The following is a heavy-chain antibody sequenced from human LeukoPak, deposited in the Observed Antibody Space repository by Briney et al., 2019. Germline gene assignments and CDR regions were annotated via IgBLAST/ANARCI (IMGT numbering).Heavy chain of an antibody. CDR2: INPSGGST. CDR3: ARAQWLFNYYYGMDV. CDR1: GYTFTSYY. V-gene: IGHV1-46*01. Sequence: ASVKVSCKASGYTFTSYYMHWVQQAPGQGLEWMGIINPSGGSTSYAQKFQGRVTMTRDTSTSTVYMELSSLRSEDTAVYYCARAQWLFNYYYGMDVWGQGTTVTVSS. J-gene: IGHJ6*02. D-gene: IGHD6-19*01.